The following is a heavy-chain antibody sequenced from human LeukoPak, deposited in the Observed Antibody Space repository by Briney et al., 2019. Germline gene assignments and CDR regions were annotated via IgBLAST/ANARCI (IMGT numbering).Heavy chain of an antibody. V-gene: IGHV3-21*01. CDR3: ARDQGWNDRGGLDY. CDR2: ISTSSIYI. Sequence: GGSLRLSCAASGFTFSSYSMNWVRQAPGKGLEWVSFISTSSIYIYYTESLKGRFTVSRDNARNSLYLQMNSLRAEDTAVYYCARDQGWNDRGGLDYWGQGTLVTVSS. CDR1: GFTFSSYS. J-gene: IGHJ4*02. D-gene: IGHD1-1*01.